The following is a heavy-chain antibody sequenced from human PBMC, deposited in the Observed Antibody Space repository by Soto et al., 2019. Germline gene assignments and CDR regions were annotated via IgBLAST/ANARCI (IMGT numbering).Heavy chain of an antibody. J-gene: IGHJ6*02. V-gene: IGHV4-38-2*01. Sequence: XETLSLTCAVSGYSISSGYYWGWIRQPPGKGLEWIGSIYHSGSTYNNPSLKSRVTISVDTSKNQFSLKLSSVTAADTAVYYCARVGGYGMDAWGQGTTVTVSS. CDR1: GYSISSGYY. CDR3: ARVGGYGMDA. D-gene: IGHD3-10*01. CDR2: IYHSGST.